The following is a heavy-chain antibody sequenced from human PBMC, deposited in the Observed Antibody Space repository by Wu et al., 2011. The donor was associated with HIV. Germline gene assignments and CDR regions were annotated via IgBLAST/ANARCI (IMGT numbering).Heavy chain of an antibody. CDR3: ARDNMVVIVAAAPDYYYYMDV. V-gene: IGHV1-2*02. CDR2: INPNNGGT. J-gene: IGHJ6*03. CDR1: GDTFTGYF. Sequence: QVQLVQSGAEVKKPGASVKVSCRASGDTFTGYFVHWVRQAPGQGLEWMGWINPNNGGTSYAQKFQGRVTMTRDTSTSTAYMELNRLKSDDTAVYYCARDNMVVIVAAAPDYYYYMDVWGKGTTVTVSS. D-gene: IGHD2-2*01.